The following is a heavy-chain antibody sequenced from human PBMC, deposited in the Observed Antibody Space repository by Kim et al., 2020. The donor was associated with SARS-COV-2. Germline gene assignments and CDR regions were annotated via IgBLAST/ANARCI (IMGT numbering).Heavy chain of an antibody. Sequence: VKGRFTISRDNAKNTLYLQMNSLRAEDTAVYYCARARPIYYYDSSGYPLYWGQGTLVTVSS. V-gene: IGHV3-74*01. D-gene: IGHD3-22*01. CDR3: ARARPIYYYDSSGYPLY. J-gene: IGHJ4*02.